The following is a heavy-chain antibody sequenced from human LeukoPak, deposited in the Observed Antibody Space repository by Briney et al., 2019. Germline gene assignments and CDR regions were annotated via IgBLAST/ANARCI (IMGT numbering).Heavy chain of an antibody. J-gene: IGHJ6*02. Sequence: GSLRLSCAASGFTFSSYAMHWVRQAPGKGLEWVAVISYDGSNKYYADSVKGRFTISRDNSKNTLYLQMNSLRAEDTAVYYCARDPMGYSSGWYSLYYYYGMDVWGQGTTVTVSS. D-gene: IGHD6-19*01. V-gene: IGHV3-30-3*01. CDR3: ARDPMGYSSGWYSLYYYYGMDV. CDR2: ISYDGSNK. CDR1: GFTFSSYA.